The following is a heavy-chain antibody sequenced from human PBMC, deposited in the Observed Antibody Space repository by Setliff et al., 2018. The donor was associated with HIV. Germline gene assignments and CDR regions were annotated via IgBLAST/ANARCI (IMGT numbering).Heavy chain of an antibody. V-gene: IGHV1-69-2*01. Sequence: KVSCKASGYTFTDYSIHWVQQAPGKGLEWMGRIDAEDGETVFAREFQGRVTITADTSTDTVYMEVRSLRSDDTAVYYCATSVNAFDYWGQGTLVTVSS. J-gene: IGHJ4*02. CDR2: IDAEDGET. D-gene: IGHD2-8*01. CDR3: ATSVNAFDY. CDR1: GYTFTDYS.